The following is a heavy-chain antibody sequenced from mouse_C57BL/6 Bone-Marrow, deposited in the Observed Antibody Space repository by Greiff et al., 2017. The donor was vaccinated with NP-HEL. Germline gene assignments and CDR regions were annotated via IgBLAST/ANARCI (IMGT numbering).Heavy chain of an antibody. D-gene: IGHD3-2*02. CDR3: TDSSGYVAY. J-gene: IGHJ3*01. CDR2: IDPENGDT. V-gene: IGHV14-4*01. Sequence: VQLQQSGAELVRPGASVKLSCTASGFNIKDDYMHWVKQRPEQGLEWIGWIDPENGDTEYASKFQGKATITADTSSNTAYLQLSSLTSEDAAVYYCTDSSGYVAYWGQGTLVTVSA. CDR1: GFNIKDDY.